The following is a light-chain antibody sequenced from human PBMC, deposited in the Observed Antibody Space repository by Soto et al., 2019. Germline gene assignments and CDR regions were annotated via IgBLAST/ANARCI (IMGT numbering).Light chain of an antibody. CDR1: QSISSY. V-gene: IGKV1-39*01. Sequence: DIQMTQSPSSLSASVGDRVTITCRASQSISSYLNWYQQKPGKAPKLLTYAASSLQIGVPSRFSGSGSGTDFTLTISSLQPEDFATYYCQQSYSTPLTFGGGTKVEIK. CDR2: AAS. CDR3: QQSYSTPLT. J-gene: IGKJ4*01.